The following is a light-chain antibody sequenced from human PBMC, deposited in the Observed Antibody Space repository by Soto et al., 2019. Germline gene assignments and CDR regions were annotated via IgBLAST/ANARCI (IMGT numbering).Light chain of an antibody. J-gene: IGLJ1*01. CDR1: SSDVGGHDY. CDR2: GVS. Sequence: QSVLTQPASVSGSPGQSITISCTGTSSDVGGHDYVSWYQQHPGKAPKLMIYGVSTRPSGVSDRFSGSKSGSTASLTISGLQAEDEADYYCSSFATSSLAIFGTGTKVTVL. V-gene: IGLV2-14*01. CDR3: SSFATSSLAI.